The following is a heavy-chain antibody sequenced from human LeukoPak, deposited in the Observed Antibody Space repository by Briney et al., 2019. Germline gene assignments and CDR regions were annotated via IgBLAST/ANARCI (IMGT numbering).Heavy chain of an antibody. CDR1: GFTFSSYS. V-gene: IGHV3-21*01. D-gene: IGHD3-10*01. CDR2: ISSSSSYI. Sequence: GGSLRLSCAASGFTFSSYSMNWVRQAPGKGLEWVSSISSSSSYIYYADSVKGRFTISRDNSKNTVYLQMNSLRAEDTAVYYCARSGFYGSGSPLNWFDPWGQGTLVTVSS. J-gene: IGHJ5*02. CDR3: ARSGFYGSGSPLNWFDP.